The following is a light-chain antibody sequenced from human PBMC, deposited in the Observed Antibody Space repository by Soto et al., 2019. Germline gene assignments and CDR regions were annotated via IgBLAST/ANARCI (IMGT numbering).Light chain of an antibody. J-gene: IGKJ1*01. CDR2: KAS. CDR1: QSISSW. V-gene: IGKV1-5*03. CDR3: QQYQNSPLT. Sequence: DIPMTQSPSTLSAFVGDRVTITCRASQSISSWLAWYQQKPGKAPKLLIYKASSLESGVPSRFSGSGSGTEFTLTISSLQPDDFATYYCQQYQNSPLTFGQGTKVEIK.